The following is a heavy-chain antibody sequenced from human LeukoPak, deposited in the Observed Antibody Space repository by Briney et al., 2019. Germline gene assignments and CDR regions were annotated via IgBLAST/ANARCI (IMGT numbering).Heavy chain of an antibody. Sequence: PSETLSLTCTVSGYSISSGYYWDWIRQPPGKGLEWIGTFYHGGSTYYNPSLKSRVTISVDTSKNQFSLKLSSVTAADTAVYYCARLGHIVVVTAISRYYYYYMDVWGKGTTVTISS. D-gene: IGHD2-21*02. V-gene: IGHV4-38-2*02. CDR1: GYSISSGYY. CDR3: ARLGHIVVVTAISRYYYYYMDV. J-gene: IGHJ6*03. CDR2: FYHGGST.